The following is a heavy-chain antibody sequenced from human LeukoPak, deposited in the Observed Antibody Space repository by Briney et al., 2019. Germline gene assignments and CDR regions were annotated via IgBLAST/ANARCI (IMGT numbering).Heavy chain of an antibody. CDR2: INPSGGST. CDR1: GYTFTSYY. J-gene: IGHJ4*02. CDR3: ARDGMDYDSCGHNDY. D-gene: IGHD3-22*01. Sequence: ASVKVSCKASGYTFTSYYMHWVRQAPGQGLEWMGIINPSGGSTSYAQKFQGRVTMTTDTSTSTAYMELRSLRSDDTAVYYCARDGMDYDSCGHNDYWGQGTLVTVSS. V-gene: IGHV1-46*01.